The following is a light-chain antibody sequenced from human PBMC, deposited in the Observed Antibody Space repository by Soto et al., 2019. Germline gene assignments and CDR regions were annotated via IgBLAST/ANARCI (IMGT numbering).Light chain of an antibody. J-gene: IGKJ1*01. CDR2: AAS. V-gene: IGKV1-27*01. Sequence: DIQMTQSPSSLSASVGDRVTITCRASQGISNYLGWYQQKPGKVPKLLIYAASTLQSGVPSRFSGSGSGTDFTLTISSLQPEDVATYYCQKYNNAPMFGQGTRVEI. CDR1: QGISNY. CDR3: QKYNNAPM.